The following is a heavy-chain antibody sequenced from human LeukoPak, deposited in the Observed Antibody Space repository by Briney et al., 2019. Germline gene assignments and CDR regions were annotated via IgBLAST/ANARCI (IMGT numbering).Heavy chain of an antibody. D-gene: IGHD6-13*01. Sequence: RPSETLSLTCTVSGGSISSYYWGWIRQPPGKGLEWIGSIYYSGSTYYNPSLKSRVTISVDTSKNQFSLKLSSVTAADTAVYYCARHSHSSSWNTFMVVAVNYFDYWGQGTLVTVSS. CDR3: ARHSHSSSWNTFMVVAVNYFDY. CDR1: GGSISSYY. J-gene: IGHJ4*02. V-gene: IGHV4-39*01. CDR2: IYYSGST.